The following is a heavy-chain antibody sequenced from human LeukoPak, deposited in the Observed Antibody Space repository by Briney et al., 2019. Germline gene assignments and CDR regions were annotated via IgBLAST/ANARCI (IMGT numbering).Heavy chain of an antibody. V-gene: IGHV3-23*01. J-gene: IGHJ3*01. CDR1: GFTFTAYP. CDR2: ISSGGDIT. CDR3: AKDQGV. Sequence: GGSLRLSCTASGFTFTAYPIMWVRRAPGKGLEWVSAISSGGDITYYVDSVKGRFTISRDNSKNTLYLQMNSLRAEDMAVYYCAKDQGVWGQGTLVTVSS.